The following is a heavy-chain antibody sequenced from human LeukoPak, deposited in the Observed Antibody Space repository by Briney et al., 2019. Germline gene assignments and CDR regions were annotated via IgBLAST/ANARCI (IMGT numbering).Heavy chain of an antibody. J-gene: IGHJ4*02. CDR1: GVTFSSYA. V-gene: IGHV1-69*04. Sequence: SVKVSCKASGVTFSSYAISWVRQAPGQGLEWMGRIIPIFGIANYAQKFQGRVTITADKSTSTAYMELSSLRSEDTAVYYCFYDSSGYSLTNFDYWGQGTLVTVSS. CDR2: IIPIFGIA. D-gene: IGHD3-22*01. CDR3: FYDSSGYSLTNFDY.